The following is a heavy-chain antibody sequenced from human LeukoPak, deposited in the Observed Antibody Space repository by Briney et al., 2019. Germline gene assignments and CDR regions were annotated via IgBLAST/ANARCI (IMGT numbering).Heavy chain of an antibody. Sequence: PGGSLRLSCAASGFTFSSYGMHWVRQAPGKGLEWVAFIRYDGSSKYYADSVKGRFTISRDNSKNTLYLQMNSLRDEDTAVYYCAKDQPIQLWLTDYYYYMDVWGKGTTVTVSS. J-gene: IGHJ6*03. CDR2: IRYDGSSK. V-gene: IGHV3-30*02. CDR1: GFTFSSYG. D-gene: IGHD5-18*01. CDR3: AKDQPIQLWLTDYYYYMDV.